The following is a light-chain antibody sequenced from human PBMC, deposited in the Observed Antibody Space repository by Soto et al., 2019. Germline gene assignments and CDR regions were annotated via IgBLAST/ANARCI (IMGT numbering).Light chain of an antibody. J-gene: IGLJ3*02. CDR2: GNR. CDR3: QAYDYSLTASV. Sequence: QPVLTQPPSVSGAPGQRVTISCTGNSSNLGTGYDVHWYQQLPVAAPKLIIFGNRNRPSGVPERFSDSKSGTSASLAITGLQAEDEDDYYCQAYDYSLTASVFGGGTKLTVL. CDR1: SSNLGTGYD. V-gene: IGLV1-40*01.